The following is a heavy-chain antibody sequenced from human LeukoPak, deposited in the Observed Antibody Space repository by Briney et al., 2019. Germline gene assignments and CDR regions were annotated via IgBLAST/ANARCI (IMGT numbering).Heavy chain of an antibody. V-gene: IGHV3-30-3*01. CDR1: GFTFSSDA. J-gene: IGHJ4*02. Sequence: GRSLRLSCAASGFTFSSDAMHWVRQAPGKGLEWVAVISYDGSNKYYADSVKGRFTISRDNSKNTLYLQMNSLRAEDTAVYYCARGDCSSTSCYTIDCWGQGTLVTVSS. D-gene: IGHD2-2*02. CDR3: ARGDCSSTSCYTIDC. CDR2: ISYDGSNK.